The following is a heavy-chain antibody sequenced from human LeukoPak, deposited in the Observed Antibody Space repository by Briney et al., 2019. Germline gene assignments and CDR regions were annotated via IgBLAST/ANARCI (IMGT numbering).Heavy chain of an antibody. Sequence: SETLSLTCTVSGGSISSYYWSWIRQPPGKGLEWIGYIYYSGSTNYNPSLKSRVTISVDTSKNQFSLKLSSVTAADTAVYYCARDMNDHIFDPWGPGNLVTVSS. J-gene: IGHJ5*02. CDR2: IYYSGST. D-gene: IGHD1-14*01. CDR3: ARDMNDHIFDP. V-gene: IGHV4-59*01. CDR1: GGSISSYY.